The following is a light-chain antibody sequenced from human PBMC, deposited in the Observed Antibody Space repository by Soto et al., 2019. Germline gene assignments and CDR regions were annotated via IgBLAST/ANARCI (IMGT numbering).Light chain of an antibody. CDR3: QQSYNIPRT. CDR2: AVS. Sequence: DIQMTQSPSSLSASVGDTVNMSCRASQSPKGYLNWYLQRPGEPPKLLIYAVSYLHSGVPLRFSGSGSVADFTLTMITLQPEDFAPFCCQQSYNIPRTFGQGTKVEI. CDR1: QSPKGY. V-gene: IGKV1-39*01. J-gene: IGKJ1*01.